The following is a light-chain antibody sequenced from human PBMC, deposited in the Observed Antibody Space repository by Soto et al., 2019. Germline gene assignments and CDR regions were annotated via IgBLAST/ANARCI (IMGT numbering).Light chain of an antibody. V-gene: IGKV1-39*01. CDR2: AAS. CDR3: QQSYSTPQT. Sequence: DLQMTQSPSSLSASVGDRVTITCRASRSISSYLNWYQQKPGKAPKLLIYAASSLQSGVPSRFSGSGSGTDFTLTISSLQPEDFATYYCQQSYSTPQTFGQGTKVDIK. CDR1: RSISSY. J-gene: IGKJ1*01.